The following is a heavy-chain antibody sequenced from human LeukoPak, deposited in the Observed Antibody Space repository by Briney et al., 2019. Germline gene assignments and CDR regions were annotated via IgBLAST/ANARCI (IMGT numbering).Heavy chain of an antibody. CDR2: ISGTLTTI. CDR3: AKDPQDCGDDDDYYYIDV. V-gene: IGHV3-11*04. CDR1: GLTFSDSY. Sequence: GGSLRLSCAAAGLTFSDSYMSWVRQAPGKGLEWVSFISGTLTTIYYADSVKGRFTISRDNSKNTLYLQMNSLRAEDTAVYYCAKDPQDCGDDDDYYYIDVWGKGTTVTVSS. J-gene: IGHJ6*03. D-gene: IGHD4-17*01.